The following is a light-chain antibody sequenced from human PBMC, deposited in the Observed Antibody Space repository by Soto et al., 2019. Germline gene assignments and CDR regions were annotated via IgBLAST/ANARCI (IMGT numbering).Light chain of an antibody. CDR3: QRYNNWPLT. CDR1: QSISSSY. J-gene: IGKJ4*01. Sequence: EIVLTQAPGTLSLSPGERATLSCRASQSISSSYLAWYRQKPGQAPRLLIYGASSRATGIPDRFSGSGSGTDFTLTINSLQSEDFAVYYCQRYNNWPLTFGGGTKVESK. V-gene: IGKV3-20*01. CDR2: GAS.